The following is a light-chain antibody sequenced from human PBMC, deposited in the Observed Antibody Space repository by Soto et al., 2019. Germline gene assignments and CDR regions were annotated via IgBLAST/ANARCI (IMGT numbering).Light chain of an antibody. CDR1: QSISTY. V-gene: IGKV1-39*01. J-gene: IGKJ5*01. CDR3: QQSYSPLIT. CDR2: AAS. Sequence: DIQMTQSPSSLSASVGDRVIITCRTSQSISTYLNWYQQKPGKAPKLLIYAASSLQTGVPSRFRGSGSGTDFTINISTLQPEDFATYYCQQSYSPLITFGLGTRLEIK.